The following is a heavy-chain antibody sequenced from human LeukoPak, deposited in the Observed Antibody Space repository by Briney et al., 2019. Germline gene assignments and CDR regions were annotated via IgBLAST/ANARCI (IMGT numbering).Heavy chain of an antibody. J-gene: IGHJ4*02. D-gene: IGHD3-16*02. CDR2: IYYSGTT. CDR3: ARYTWGGYREFDY. V-gene: IGHV4-59*01. CDR1: GGSMSSFY. Sequence: TSETLSLTCTVSGGSMSSFYWSWIRQPPGKGLEWIGYIYYSGTTNYNPSLKSRVTISVDTSKNHFSLKLSSATAADTAVYYCARYTWGGYREFDYWGQGILVTVSS.